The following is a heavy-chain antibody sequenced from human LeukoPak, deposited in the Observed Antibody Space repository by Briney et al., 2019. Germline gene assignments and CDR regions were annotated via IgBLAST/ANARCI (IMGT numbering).Heavy chain of an antibody. CDR1: GFTVSSDY. CDR2: IYSGGST. J-gene: IGHJ3*02. Sequence: GGSLRLSCAASGFTVSSDYMSWVRQAPGKGLEWVSVIYSGGSTYYADSVKGRFTISRDNSKNTLYLQMNSLRAEDTAVYYCARECSGGSCYSDAFDIWGQGTMVTVSS. V-gene: IGHV3-66*01. D-gene: IGHD2-15*01. CDR3: ARECSGGSCYSDAFDI.